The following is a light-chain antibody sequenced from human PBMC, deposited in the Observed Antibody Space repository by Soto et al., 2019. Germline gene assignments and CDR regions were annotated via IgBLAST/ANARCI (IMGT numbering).Light chain of an antibody. Sequence: QSVLTQPASVSGSPGQSITISCTGTTNDIGSYKYVSWYQQPPGKAPKLIIYEVTNRPSGVSNRFSGSKSGNTASLTISGLQAEDEADYYCSSYTISTTLVLFGGGTQLTVL. V-gene: IGLV2-14*01. CDR1: TNDIGSYKY. CDR2: EVT. J-gene: IGLJ7*01. CDR3: SSYTISTTLVL.